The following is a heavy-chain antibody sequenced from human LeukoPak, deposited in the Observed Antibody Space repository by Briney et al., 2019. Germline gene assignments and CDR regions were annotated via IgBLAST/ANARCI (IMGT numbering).Heavy chain of an antibody. Sequence: GGSLRLSCVASGFTFSTNNMSWVRQAPGKGLEWVSAISGSGGSTYYADSVKGRFTISRDNSKNTLYLQMNSLRAEDTAVYYCASYDFWSGFGYYWGQGTLVTVSS. D-gene: IGHD3-3*01. CDR3: ASYDFWSGFGYY. CDR1: GFTFSTNN. V-gene: IGHV3-23*01. CDR2: ISGSGGST. J-gene: IGHJ4*02.